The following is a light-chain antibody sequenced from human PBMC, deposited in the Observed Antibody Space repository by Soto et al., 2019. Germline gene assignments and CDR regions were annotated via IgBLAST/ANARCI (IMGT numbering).Light chain of an antibody. CDR1: QSVSSSY. V-gene: IGKV3-20*01. Sequence: EIVLTQSPGTLSLSPGERATLSCRASQSVSSSYLAWYQHKPGQAPRLLIYGASSRATGTPDRFSGSGSGTDFTLTISGLEPEDFAVYYCQQYGSSPLTFGGGTRVEIK. CDR3: QQYGSSPLT. J-gene: IGKJ4*01. CDR2: GAS.